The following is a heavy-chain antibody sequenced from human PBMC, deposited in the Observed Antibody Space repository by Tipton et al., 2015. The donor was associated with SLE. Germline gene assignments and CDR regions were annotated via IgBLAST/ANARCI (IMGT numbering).Heavy chain of an antibody. CDR2: INHSGTS. D-gene: IGHD6-19*01. CDR1: GGSISSSNYY. J-gene: IGHJ2*01. Sequence: TLSLTCPVSGGSISSSNYYWGWISQPPGKGLEWIGQINHSGTSNYSPSLESRVTISVDTSKNQFSLKLSSVTAADTAVYYCARQGGWYYWYFDLWGRGTLVTVSS. V-gene: IGHV4-39*07. CDR3: ARQGGWYYWYFDL.